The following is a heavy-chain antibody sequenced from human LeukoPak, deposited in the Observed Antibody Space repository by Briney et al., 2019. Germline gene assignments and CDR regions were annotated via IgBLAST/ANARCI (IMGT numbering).Heavy chain of an antibody. CDR3: ARGYRGYSYGYPFDY. J-gene: IGHJ4*02. CDR2: INPNSGGT. V-gene: IGHV1-2*02. D-gene: IGHD5-18*01. CDR1: GYTFTGYY. Sequence: ASVKVSCKASGYTFTGYYMHWVRQAPGQGLEWMGWINPNSGGTNYAQKFQGRVTMTRDTSISTAYMELSSLRSEDTAVYYCARGYRGYSYGYPFDYWGQGTLVTVSS.